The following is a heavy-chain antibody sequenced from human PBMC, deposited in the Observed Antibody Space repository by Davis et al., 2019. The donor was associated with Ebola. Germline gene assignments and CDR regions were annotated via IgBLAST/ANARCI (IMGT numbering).Heavy chain of an antibody. D-gene: IGHD3-16*01. J-gene: IGHJ6*04. V-gene: IGHV1-2*06. CDR3: ASGLWGSRGMDV. Sequence: ASVQVSCKASGYTFTGYYMHWVRQAPRQGLEWMGRINPNSGGTNYAQKFQGRVTMTRDTSISTAYMELSSLRSEDTAVYYCASGLWGSRGMDVWGKGTTVTVSS. CDR1: GYTFTGYY. CDR2: INPNSGGT.